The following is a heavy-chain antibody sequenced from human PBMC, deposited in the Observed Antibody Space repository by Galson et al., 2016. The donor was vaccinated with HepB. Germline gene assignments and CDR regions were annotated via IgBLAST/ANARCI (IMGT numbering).Heavy chain of an antibody. D-gene: IGHD2-8*01. CDR2: IRSKTDGGTT. CDR1: GFTFSNAW. V-gene: IGHV3-15*07. CDR3: WVPLEYCSNGVCRLFDY. Sequence: SLRLSCAASGFTFSNAWMTWVRQAPGKGLEWVGRIRSKTDGGTTDYAAPVKDRFTISRDESKNTLYLQMNSLKTEDTAVYYCWVPLEYCSNGVCRLFDYWGQGTVVTVSS. J-gene: IGHJ4*02.